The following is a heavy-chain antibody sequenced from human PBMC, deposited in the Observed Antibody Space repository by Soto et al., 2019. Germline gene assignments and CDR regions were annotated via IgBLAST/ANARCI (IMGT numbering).Heavy chain of an antibody. D-gene: IGHD6-6*01. CDR1: GFTFSNAW. J-gene: IGHJ6*02. CDR2: IKSKTDGGTT. Sequence: GGSLRLSCAASGFTFSNAWMSWVRQAPGKGLEWVGRIKSKTDGGTTDYAAPVKGRFTITRDDSKNTLYLQMNSLKTEDTAVYYCTTGYSSSSGRGLYYYYSMDVWGQGTTVTVSS. V-gene: IGHV3-15*01. CDR3: TTGYSSSSGRGLYYYYSMDV.